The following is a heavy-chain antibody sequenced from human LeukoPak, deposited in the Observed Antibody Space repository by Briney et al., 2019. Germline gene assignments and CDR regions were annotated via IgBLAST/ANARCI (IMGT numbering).Heavy chain of an antibody. CDR1: GYTFTSYY. V-gene: IGHV1-46*01. Sequence: GASVNVSCKASGYTFTSYYMHWVRQAPGQGLEWMGIINPSGGSTSYAQKFQGRVTMTRDTSTSTVYMELSSLRSEDTAVYYCARDASEYCSSTSCYTGIPYYYYYGMDVWGQGTTVTVSS. D-gene: IGHD2-2*02. CDR3: ARDASEYCSSTSCYTGIPYYYYYGMDV. J-gene: IGHJ6*02. CDR2: INPSGGST.